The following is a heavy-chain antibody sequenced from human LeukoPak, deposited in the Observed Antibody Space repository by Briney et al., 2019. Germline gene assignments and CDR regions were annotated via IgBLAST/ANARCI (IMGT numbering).Heavy chain of an antibody. V-gene: IGHV4-34*01. CDR1: GGSFSGYY. D-gene: IGHD1-1*01. CDR3: ARIKTIPNEIDY. CDR2: INHSGST. J-gene: IGHJ4*02. Sequence: SETLSLTCAVYGGSFSGYYWSWIRQPPGKGLEWIGEINHSGSTTYNPSLKSRVTISVDTSKNQFSLKLSSVTAADTAVYYCARIKTIPNEIDYWGQGTLVTVSS.